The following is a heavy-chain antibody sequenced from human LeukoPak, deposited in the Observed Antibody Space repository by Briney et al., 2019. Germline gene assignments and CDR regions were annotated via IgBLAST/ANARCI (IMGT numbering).Heavy chain of an antibody. CDR3: AKGVGPWCTARTCYPFDY. CDR2: ITRSGDST. D-gene: IGHD2-15*01. CDR1: GFTFSSYA. V-gene: IGHV3-23*01. J-gene: IGHJ4*02. Sequence: QPGRSLRLSCAASGFTFSSYAMNWVRQAPGKRLEWVASITRSGDSTYHADSVKGRFAISRDNAKNTVFLQMNSLRVEDTALYYCAKGVGPWCTARTCYPFDYWGQGTLVAVSS.